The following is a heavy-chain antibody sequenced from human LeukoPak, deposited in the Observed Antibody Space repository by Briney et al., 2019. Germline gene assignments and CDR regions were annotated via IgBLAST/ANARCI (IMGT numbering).Heavy chain of an antibody. Sequence: GGSLRLACAASQFTFTTYAMSWVRQAPGRGLEWVSSIGDSGVPTYYADSVKGRFTISRDNSQNTLYLQMNSLGADDTAVYYCAKVATWTYFDSWGQGTLVTVSS. V-gene: IGHV3-23*01. D-gene: IGHD3/OR15-3a*01. CDR3: AKVATWTYFDS. CDR2: IGDSGVPT. CDR1: QFTFTTYA. J-gene: IGHJ4*02.